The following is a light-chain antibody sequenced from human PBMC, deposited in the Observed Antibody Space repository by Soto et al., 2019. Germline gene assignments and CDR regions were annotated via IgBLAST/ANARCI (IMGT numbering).Light chain of an antibody. CDR2: DAS. CDR1: QSISSW. V-gene: IGKV1-5*01. CDR3: QQYNSYWT. J-gene: IGKJ1*01. Sequence: DIQMTQSPSTLSASVGDRVTITCRASQSISSWLAWYQQKPGQAPKLLIYDASSLESGVPSRFSGSRSGTEFTLTISSLQPDDFATYYCQQYNSYWTFSQGTKVEI.